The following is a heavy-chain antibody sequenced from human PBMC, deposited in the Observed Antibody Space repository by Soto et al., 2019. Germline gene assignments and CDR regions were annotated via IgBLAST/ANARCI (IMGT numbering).Heavy chain of an antibody. CDR1: GYTFTSYG. CDR3: ARVRVHASLGRHPPLLYSVMDV. Sequence: QAQLGQTGDEVKEPGASVKVSCKTSGYTFTSYGVSWVRQAPGQGLEWVGWISPYNGNRNYAQKFQGRVTMTTVTSTSTSYLEVSRLRSDDTAVSYRARVRVHASLGRHPPLLYSVMDVWGQGTMVSVYS. CDR2: ISPYNGNR. V-gene: IGHV1-18*01. J-gene: IGHJ6*02. D-gene: IGHD7-27*01.